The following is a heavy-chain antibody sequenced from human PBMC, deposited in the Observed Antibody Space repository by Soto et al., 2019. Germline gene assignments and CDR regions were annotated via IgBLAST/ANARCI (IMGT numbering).Heavy chain of an antibody. CDR3: ARFRGPDNWNRPLGYYGMDV. J-gene: IGHJ6*02. CDR2: IYYSGST. CDR1: GGSVSSSSYY. D-gene: IGHD1-1*01. Sequence: SETLSLTCTVSGGSVSSSSYYWGWIHQPPGKGLEWIGSIYYSGSTYYNPSLKSRVTISVDTSKNQFSLKLSSVTAADTAVYYCARFRGPDNWNRPLGYYGMDVWGQGTTVTVSS. V-gene: IGHV4-39*01.